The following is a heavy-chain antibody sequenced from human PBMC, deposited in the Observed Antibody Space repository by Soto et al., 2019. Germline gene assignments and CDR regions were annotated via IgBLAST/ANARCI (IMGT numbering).Heavy chain of an antibody. D-gene: IGHD5-18*01. CDR3: ARRNSYGYYYYGMDV. V-gene: IGHV5-10-1*01. CDR2: IDPSDSYT. Sequence: PGESLKISCKGSGYSFTSYWISWVRQMPGKGLEWMGRIDPSDSYTNYSPSFQGHVTISADKSISTAYLRWSSLKASDTAMYYCARRNSYGYYYYGMDVWGQGTTVTVSS. CDR1: GYSFTSYW. J-gene: IGHJ6*02.